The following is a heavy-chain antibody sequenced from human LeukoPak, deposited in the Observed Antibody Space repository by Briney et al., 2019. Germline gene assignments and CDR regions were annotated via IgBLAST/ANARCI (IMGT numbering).Heavy chain of an antibody. V-gene: IGHV5-51*01. D-gene: IGHD5-12*01. Sequence: GESLKISCKGSGYSFTSYWIGWVRQMPGKGLEWMGIIYPGDSDTRYSPSFQGQVTISADKSISTASLQWSSLKASDTAVYYCARHLLHGAYDIFDYWGQGTLVAVSS. J-gene: IGHJ4*02. CDR3: ARHLLHGAYDIFDY. CDR1: GYSFTSYW. CDR2: IYPGDSDT.